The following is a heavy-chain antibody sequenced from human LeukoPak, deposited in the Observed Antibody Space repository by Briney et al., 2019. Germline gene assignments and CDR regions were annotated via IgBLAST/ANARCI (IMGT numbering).Heavy chain of an antibody. V-gene: IGHV1-2*02. CDR1: GYTFTGYY. Sequence: ASVKVSRKASGYTFTGYYMHWVRQAPGQGLEWMGWINPNSGGTNYAQKFQGRVTMTRDTSISTAYMELSRLRSDDTAVYYCARDLRSGWYGSTVDYWGQGTLVTVSS. J-gene: IGHJ4*02. CDR2: INPNSGGT. D-gene: IGHD6-19*01. CDR3: ARDLRSGWYGSTVDY.